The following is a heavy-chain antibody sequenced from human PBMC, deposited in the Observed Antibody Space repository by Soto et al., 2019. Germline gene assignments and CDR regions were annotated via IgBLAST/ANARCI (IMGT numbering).Heavy chain of an antibody. CDR2: IIPIFGTA. V-gene: IGHV1-69*01. Sequence: QVQLVQSGAEVKKPGSSVRVSCKASGGTFSSYSINWVRQAHGQGLEWMGEIIPIFGTANYAQKFQGRVTITADESTSTAYMELSSLRSEDTAVYYCAIDGGRPSGGIDYWGQGTLVTVSS. D-gene: IGHD1-26*01. J-gene: IGHJ4*02. CDR1: GGTFSSYS. CDR3: AIDGGRPSGGIDY.